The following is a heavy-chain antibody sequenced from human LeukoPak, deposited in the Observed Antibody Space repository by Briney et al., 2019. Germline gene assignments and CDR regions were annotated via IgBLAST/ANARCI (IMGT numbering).Heavy chain of an antibody. CDR1: GGSISSGGYY. D-gene: IGHD1-1*01. CDR3: ARDRYGNYYFDY. V-gene: IGHV4-31*03. J-gene: IGHJ4*02. CDR2: IYYSGST. Sequence: SQTLSLTCTVSGGSISSGGYYWSWIRQHPGKGLEWIGYIYYSGSTYYNPSHKSRVTISVDTSKNQFSLKLSSVTAADTAVYYCARDRYGNYYFDYWGQGTLVTVSS.